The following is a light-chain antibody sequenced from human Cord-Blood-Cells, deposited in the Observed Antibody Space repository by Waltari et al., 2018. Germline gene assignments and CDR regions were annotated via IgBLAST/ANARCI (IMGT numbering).Light chain of an antibody. CDR3: QSADSSGTYPV. Sequence: SYELTQPPSVSVSPGQTARITCAGDALPNQYAYWYPQKPGQAPVLVIYKDSERPSGIPERFSGSSSGTTVTLTISGVQAEDEADYYCQSADSSGTYPVFGGGTQLTVL. CDR2: KDS. CDR1: ALPNQY. V-gene: IGLV3-25*02. J-gene: IGLJ7*01.